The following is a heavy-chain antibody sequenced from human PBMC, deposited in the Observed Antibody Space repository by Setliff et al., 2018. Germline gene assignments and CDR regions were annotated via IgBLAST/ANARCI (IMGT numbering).Heavy chain of an antibody. CDR3: ASINWGENFYNMDV. CDR2: IHPDGIGK. CDR1: AFTFIKYW. V-gene: IGHV3-7*01. D-gene: IGHD7-27*01. J-gene: IGHJ6*03. Sequence: GSLRLSCAASAFTFIKYWMTWVRQAPGKGLEWVANIHPDGIGKYYIDSVGGRVTSSRHNAQKTLYLQMNSLRGEDTAVYFCASINWGENFYNMDVWGKVTSVTIS.